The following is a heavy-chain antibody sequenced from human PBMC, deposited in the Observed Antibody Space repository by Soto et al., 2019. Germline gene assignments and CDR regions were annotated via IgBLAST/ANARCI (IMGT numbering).Heavy chain of an antibody. J-gene: IGHJ4*02. CDR1: GGSITSYY. V-gene: IGHV4-59*01. D-gene: IGHD2-15*01. CDR3: AATPRY. Sequence: SETLSLTCTVSGGSITSYYWNWIRQPPGKGLEWIGYIYSSGSTNYNPSLKGRVTMSLDTSKNQVSLNVTSVTAADTAVYYCAATPRYWGQGRLVTVS. CDR2: IYSSGST.